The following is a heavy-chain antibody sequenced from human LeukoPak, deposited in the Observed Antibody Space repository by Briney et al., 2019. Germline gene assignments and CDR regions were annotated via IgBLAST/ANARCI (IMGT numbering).Heavy chain of an antibody. V-gene: IGHV3-7*03. D-gene: IGHD2-15*01. CDR1: GFTFSSYW. J-gene: IGHJ4*02. CDR2: INHNGNVN. CDR3: AKQLGYCSGGSCYFPY. Sequence: GGSLRLSCAASGFTFSSYWMNWARPAPGKGLEWVASINHNGNVNYYVDSVKGRFTISRDNAKNSLYLQMNSLRAEDTAVYYCAKQLGYCSGGSCYFPYWGQGTLVTVSS.